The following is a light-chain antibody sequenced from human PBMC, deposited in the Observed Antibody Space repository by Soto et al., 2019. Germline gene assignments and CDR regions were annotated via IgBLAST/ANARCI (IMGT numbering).Light chain of an antibody. CDR2: GAS. CDR1: QSVSSSR. Sequence: EIVLTQSPGTLSLSPGERATLSCRASQSVSSSRLAWYRQKPGQAPRLLIYGASSRATGIPDRFSGSGSGTEFTLTISSLQPDDFATYYCQHYNSYSEAFGQGTKVELK. J-gene: IGKJ1*01. V-gene: IGKV3-20*01. CDR3: QHYNSYSEA.